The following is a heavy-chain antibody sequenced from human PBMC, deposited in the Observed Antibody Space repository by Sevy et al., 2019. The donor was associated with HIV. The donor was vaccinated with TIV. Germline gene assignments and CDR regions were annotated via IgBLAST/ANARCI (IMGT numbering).Heavy chain of an antibody. CDR2: ISSSSSYI. CDR3: AREEEDYVWGTSRDLTFFDY. V-gene: IGHV3-21*01. J-gene: IGHJ4*02. Sequence: GGSLRLSCAVSGFTFSSYTMNWVRQAPGKGLEWVSSISSSSSYIYYADSVKGRFTISRDNAKISLYLQMNSLRAEDTAVYYCAREEEDYVWGTSRDLTFFDYWGQGTLVTVSS. CDR1: GFTFSSYT. D-gene: IGHD3-16*02.